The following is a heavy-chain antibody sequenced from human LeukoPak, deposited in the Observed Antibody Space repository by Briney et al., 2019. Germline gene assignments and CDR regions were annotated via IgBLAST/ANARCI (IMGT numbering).Heavy chain of an antibody. V-gene: IGHV4-30-2*01. CDR1: GGSISSGGYS. J-gene: IGHJ5*02. Sequence: PSETLSLTCAVSGGSISSGGYSWSWIRQPPGKGLGWIGYIYHSGSTYYNPSLNSRVTISVDRSKNQFSLKLSSVTAADTAVYYCAGGNDYVWGSYRRPFYTWFAPWGQGTLVTVSS. D-gene: IGHD3-16*02. CDR3: AGGNDYVWGSYRRPFYTWFAP. CDR2: IYHSGST.